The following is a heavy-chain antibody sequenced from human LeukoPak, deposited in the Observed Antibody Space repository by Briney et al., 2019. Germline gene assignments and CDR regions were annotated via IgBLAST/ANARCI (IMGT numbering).Heavy chain of an antibody. CDR2: ISSSSSYI. CDR3: ARVPLSSGKYYFDY. J-gene: IGHJ4*02. Sequence: PGGSLRLSCAASGFTFSSYSMNWVRQAPGKGLEWVSSISSSSSYIYYADSVKGRFTISRDNAKNSLYLQMNSLRAEDTAVYYCARVPLSSGKYYFDYWGQGTLVTVSS. CDR1: GFTFSSYS. D-gene: IGHD6-19*01. V-gene: IGHV3-21*01.